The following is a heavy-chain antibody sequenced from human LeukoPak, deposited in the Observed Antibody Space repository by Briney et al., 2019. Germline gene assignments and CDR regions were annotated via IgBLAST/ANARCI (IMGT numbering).Heavy chain of an antibody. J-gene: IGHJ4*02. CDR2: ISAYNSNT. V-gene: IGHV1-18*01. D-gene: IGHD6-6*01. Sequence: PEASVKVSCKASGYTFTSYGINWVRQAPGQGLEWMGWISAYNSNTHYAQKLQGRVTMTTDTSTSTAYMEVRSLRSDDTAVYYCARGEYSILGSFDYWGQGTLVTVSS. CDR3: ARGEYSILGSFDY. CDR1: GYTFTSYG.